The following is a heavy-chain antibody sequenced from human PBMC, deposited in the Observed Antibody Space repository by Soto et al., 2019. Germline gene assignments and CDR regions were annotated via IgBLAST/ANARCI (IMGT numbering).Heavy chain of an antibody. CDR3: ARDRFLTGCSGGSCYWFDP. Sequence: GGSLRLSCAASGFTFSSYWMSWVRQAPGKGLEWVANIKQDGSEKYYVDSVKGRFTISRDNAKNSLYLQMNSLRAEDTAVYYCARDRFLTGCSGGSCYWFDPWGQGTLVTVSS. CDR1: GFTFSSYW. CDR2: IKQDGSEK. D-gene: IGHD2-15*01. J-gene: IGHJ5*02. V-gene: IGHV3-7*01.